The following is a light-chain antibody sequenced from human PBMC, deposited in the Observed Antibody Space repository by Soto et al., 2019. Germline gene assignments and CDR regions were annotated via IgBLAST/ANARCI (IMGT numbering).Light chain of an antibody. Sequence: EIVLTQSPATLSLSPGERATLSCGASQRVSSSYLAWYQQKPGRAPRLLIYDASSRATGIPDRFSGSGSGTDFTLTISRLEPEDFAVYYCQQYGSSPPWYTFGQGTKLEIK. J-gene: IGKJ2*01. CDR1: QRVSSSY. V-gene: IGKV3D-20*01. CDR3: QQYGSSPPWYT. CDR2: DAS.